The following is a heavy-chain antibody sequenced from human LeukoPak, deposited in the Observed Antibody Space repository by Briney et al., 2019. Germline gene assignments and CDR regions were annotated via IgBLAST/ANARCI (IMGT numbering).Heavy chain of an antibody. D-gene: IGHD6-13*01. J-gene: IGHJ4*02. Sequence: SCKASGYTFTGYYMHWVRQAPGKGLDWLAVISKDGTNKYCVDSVKGRFTISRDNSKNTVYLQMSSLRAEDTAVYYCAREDQQLPDYWGQGTLVTVSS. CDR2: ISKDGTNK. CDR1: GYTFTGYY. V-gene: IGHV3-30-3*01. CDR3: AREDQQLPDY.